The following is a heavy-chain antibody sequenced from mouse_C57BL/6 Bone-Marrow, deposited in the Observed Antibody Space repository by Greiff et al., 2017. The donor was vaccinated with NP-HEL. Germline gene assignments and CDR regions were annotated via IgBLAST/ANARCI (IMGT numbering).Heavy chain of an antibody. V-gene: IGHV14-2*01. CDR2: IDPEDGET. Sequence: VQLQQSGAELVKPGASVKLSCTASGFNIKDYYMHWVKQRTEQGLEWIGRIDPEDGETKYAPNFQGKATITADTSSNTAYLQLISLTSEDSAVYYCASSSHWYFDVWGTGTTVTVSS. J-gene: IGHJ1*03. D-gene: IGHD1-1*01. CDR1: GFNIKDYY. CDR3: ASSSHWYFDV.